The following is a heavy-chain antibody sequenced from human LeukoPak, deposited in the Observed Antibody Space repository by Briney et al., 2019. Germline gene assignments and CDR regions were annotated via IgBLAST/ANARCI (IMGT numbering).Heavy chain of an antibody. CDR3: ARPRVWFGESLFDY. CDR1: GFTFSSYA. CDR2: ISSSSSTI. V-gene: IGHV3-48*01. J-gene: IGHJ4*02. Sequence: PGGSLRLSCAASGFTFSSYAMSWVRQAPGKGLEWVSYISSSSSTIYYADSVKGRFTISRDNAKNSLYLQMNSLRAEDTAVYYCARPRVWFGESLFDYWGQGTLVTVSS. D-gene: IGHD3-10*01.